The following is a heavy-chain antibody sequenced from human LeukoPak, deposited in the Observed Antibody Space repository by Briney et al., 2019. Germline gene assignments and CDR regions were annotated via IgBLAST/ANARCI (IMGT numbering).Heavy chain of an antibody. CDR1: GGSVSSGSYY. J-gene: IGHJ4*01. V-gene: IGHV4-61*01. CDR2: IYYSGNT. CDR3: AREGLATMIRGVIPY. D-gene: IGHD3-10*01. Sequence: KSSETLSLTRTVSGGSVSSGSYYWSWIRQPPGKGLAWIGYIYYSGNTNYNPSLKSRVTISVDTSKNQFSLKLSSVTAADTAVYYCAREGLATMIRGVIPYWGQGTLVTVSS.